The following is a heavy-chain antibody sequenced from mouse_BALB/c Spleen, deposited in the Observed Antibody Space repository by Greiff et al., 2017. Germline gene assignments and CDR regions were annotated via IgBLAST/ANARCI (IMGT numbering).Heavy chain of an antibody. CDR3: ARDDTLRGPWFAY. Sequence: VQLKESGGGLVQPGGSLKLSCAASGFTFSSYGMSWVRQTPDKRLELVATINSNGGSTYYPDSVKGRFTISRDNAKNTLYLQMSSLKSEDTAMYYCARDDTLRGPWFAYWGEETLGTVSA. CDR2: INSNGGST. J-gene: IGHJ3*01. V-gene: IGHV5-6-3*01. D-gene: IGHD1-1*01. CDR1: GFTFSSYG.